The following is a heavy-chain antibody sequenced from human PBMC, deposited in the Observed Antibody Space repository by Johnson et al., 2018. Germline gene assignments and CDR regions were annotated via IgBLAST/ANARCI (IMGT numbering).Heavy chain of an antibody. CDR2: IYSGGST. J-gene: IGHJ1*01. CDR3: ARGPATVVTPEYFQH. Sequence: VQLVESGGGLVQPGGSLRLSCAASGFTVSSNYMSWVRQAPGKGLEWVSVIYSGGSTYYADSVKGRFTISRDNSKNTLYLQMNSLRAEETAVYYCARGPATVVTPEYFQHWGLGTLVTVSS. D-gene: IGHD4-23*01. V-gene: IGHV3-66*02. CDR1: GFTVSSNY.